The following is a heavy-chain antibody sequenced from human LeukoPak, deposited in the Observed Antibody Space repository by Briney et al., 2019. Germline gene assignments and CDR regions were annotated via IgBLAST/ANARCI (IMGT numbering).Heavy chain of an antibody. CDR2: ISGSGGST. Sequence: PGGSLRLSCAVSGFTFSSYAMTWVRQAPGKGLEWVSAISGSGGSTYYADSVKGRFTISRDNSKNTLYLQLNSLRAEDTAVYYCAKDKYNWNYGEFDYWGQGTLVTVSS. CDR1: GFTFSSYA. V-gene: IGHV3-23*01. J-gene: IGHJ4*02. CDR3: AKDKYNWNYGEFDY. D-gene: IGHD1-7*01.